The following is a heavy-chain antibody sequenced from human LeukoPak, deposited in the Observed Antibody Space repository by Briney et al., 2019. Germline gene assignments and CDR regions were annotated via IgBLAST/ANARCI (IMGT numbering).Heavy chain of an antibody. J-gene: IGHJ4*02. CDR3: ARRTRDCGSISCYHDY. CDR2: IYHTGST. CDR1: GYSISSCYY. D-gene: IGHD2-2*01. V-gene: IGHV4-38-2*02. Sequence: SETLSLTCTVSGYSISSCYYWGWIRQPPGKGLDWIGSIYHTGSTYYIPSLKSRVTISVDTSKNQFSLKLNSVTAADTAVYYCARRTRDCGSISCYHDYWGQGTLVTVSS.